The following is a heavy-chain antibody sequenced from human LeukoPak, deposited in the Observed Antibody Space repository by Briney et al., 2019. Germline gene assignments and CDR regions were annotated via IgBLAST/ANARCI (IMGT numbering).Heavy chain of an antibody. D-gene: IGHD2-15*01. J-gene: IGHJ4*02. V-gene: IGHV3-74*01. CDR3: ARDQCSGGTCYFGY. Sequence: GGPLRLSCAGSGFTFGSNWMHWVRQAPGKGLVWVARINSDGSGTSYAGSVKGRFTISRDNAKNTLYLQMNSLRAEDTAVYYCARDQCSGGTCYFGYWGQGTLVTVSS. CDR2: INSDGSGT. CDR1: GFTFGSNW.